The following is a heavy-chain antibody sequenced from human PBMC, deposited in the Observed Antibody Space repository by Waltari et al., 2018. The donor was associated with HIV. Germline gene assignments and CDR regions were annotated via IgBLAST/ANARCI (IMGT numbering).Heavy chain of an antibody. CDR1: GGTFSSYA. CDR3: AREVASSNDPPWFDY. J-gene: IGHJ4*02. Sequence: QVQLVQSGAEVKKPGSSVKVSCKASGGTFSSYAISWVRQAPGQGLEWMEGIIPIFGTANYAQKCQSRVTITADESTSTAYMELSSLRSEDTAVYYCAREVASSNDPPWFDYWGQGTLVTVSS. V-gene: IGHV1-69*12. D-gene: IGHD5-12*01. CDR2: IIPIFGTA.